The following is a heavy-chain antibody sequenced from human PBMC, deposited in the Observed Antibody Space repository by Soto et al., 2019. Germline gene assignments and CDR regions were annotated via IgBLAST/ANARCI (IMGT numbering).Heavy chain of an antibody. J-gene: IGHJ4*02. CDR2: ISGSGGTA. D-gene: IGHD3-10*01. Sequence: EVQLLESGGGSVQPGGPWRLPCPPSGLPFSNYPRIWSRRPPGKGLEWVSSISGSGGTAYYADSVQGRFSISRDSLVNTLFLQMNSLRAEDTAVYYCAKGRGQTWHFDYWGQGTLVTVSP. CDR1: GLPFSNYP. V-gene: IGHV3-23*01. CDR3: AKGRGQTWHFDY.